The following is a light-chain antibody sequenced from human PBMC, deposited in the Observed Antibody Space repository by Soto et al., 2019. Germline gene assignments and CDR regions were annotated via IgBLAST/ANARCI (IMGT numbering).Light chain of an antibody. CDR2: SND. CDR3: AAWDDSLSGPL. V-gene: IGLV1-47*01. CDR1: SSNIGTNY. J-gene: IGLJ2*01. Sequence: QSVLAQSPSASGTPGQRVIISCSGTSSNIGTNYVYWYQQLPGTAPKVLIYSNDKRPSGVPIRFSGSKSGTSASLAISGLRSEDEADYYCAAWDDSLSGPLFGGGTKVTVL.